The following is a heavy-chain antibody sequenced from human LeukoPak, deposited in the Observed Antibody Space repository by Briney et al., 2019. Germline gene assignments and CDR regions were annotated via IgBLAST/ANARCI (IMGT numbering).Heavy chain of an antibody. CDR2: IWYDGSNK. D-gene: IGHD6-13*01. CDR3: VTDRSSSWFEL. Sequence: PGGSLRLSCAASGLTFRNYGMQWVRQAPGKGLEWVAGIWYDGSNKYYVDSVKGRFSISRDNSKNTLYLQMNSLRDEDTAVYHCVTDRSSSWFELWGQGTLVTVSS. CDR1: GLTFRNYG. V-gene: IGHV3-33*01. J-gene: IGHJ5*02.